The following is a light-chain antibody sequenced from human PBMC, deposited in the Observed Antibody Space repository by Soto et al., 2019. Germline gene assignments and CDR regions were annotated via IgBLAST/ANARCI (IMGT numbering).Light chain of an antibody. CDR3: MQGTHWPLT. CDR2: KVS. Sequence: DVVMTQSPLSLPVTLGQPASISCRSSQSLVDSDGNTYLSWFQQRPGQSPRRLIYKVSNRDSGVPDRFSGSGSGTDFTLKISRVEAEDVGVYYCMQGTHWPLTFGGGTKVEIK. CDR1: QSLVDSDGNTY. V-gene: IGKV2-30*01. J-gene: IGKJ4*01.